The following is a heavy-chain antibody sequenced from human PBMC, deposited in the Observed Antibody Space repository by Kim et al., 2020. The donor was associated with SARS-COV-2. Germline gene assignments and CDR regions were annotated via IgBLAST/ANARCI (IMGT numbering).Heavy chain of an antibody. CDR1: GFNFNSYS. Sequence: GGSLRLSCTVSGFNFNSYSMNWVRQAPGKGLEWVSYISSSSSTVYYAGSVRGRFTISRDNAKNSLFLQMNSLRDDDTAVYNCARCPLSMTMVRGMITTTLFDYYNMDAWGQGTTVTVSS. D-gene: IGHD3-10*01. CDR2: ISSSSSTV. CDR3: ARCPLSMTMVRGMITTTLFDYYNMDA. J-gene: IGHJ6*02. V-gene: IGHV3-48*02.